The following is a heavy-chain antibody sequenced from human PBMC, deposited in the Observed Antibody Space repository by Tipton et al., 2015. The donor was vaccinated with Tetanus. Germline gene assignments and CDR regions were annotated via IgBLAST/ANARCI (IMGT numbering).Heavy chain of an antibody. J-gene: IGHJ6*02. V-gene: IGHV1-2*02. CDR2: INPNSGGT. CDR3: ARDPGGSSLYGMDV. Sequence: QSGAEVKKPGSSVKVSCKASGYTFTGYYMHWVRQAPGQGLEWMGWINPNSGGTNYAQKFQGRVTMTRDTSISTAYMELSRLRSDDTAVYYCARDPGGSSLYGMDVWGQGTTVTVSS. CDR1: GYTFTGYY. D-gene: IGHD4-23*01.